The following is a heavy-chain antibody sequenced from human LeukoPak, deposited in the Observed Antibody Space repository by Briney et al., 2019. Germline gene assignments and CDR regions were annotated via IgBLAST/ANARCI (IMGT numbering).Heavy chain of an antibody. V-gene: IGHV3-30*02. CDR3: AKGSPYYYGSGGWD. D-gene: IGHD3-10*01. CDR2: IRYDGSNK. Sequence: GGSLRLSCAASGFTFSSYGMHWVCRAPGKGLEWVAFIRYDGSNKYYADSVKGRFTISRDNSKNTLYLQMNSLRAEDTAVYYCAKGSPYYYGSGGWDWGQGTLVTVSS. J-gene: IGHJ4*02. CDR1: GFTFSSYG.